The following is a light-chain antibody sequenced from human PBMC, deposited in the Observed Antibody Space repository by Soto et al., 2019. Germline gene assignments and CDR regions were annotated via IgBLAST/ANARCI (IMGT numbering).Light chain of an antibody. CDR1: QGIYNF. Sequence: DIQMTQSPSSLSASVGDRVIITCRASQGIYNFLAWYQQKPGKVPKLLIYAASTLHSGVPYRFSGSGSGTDFTLTIYSLQPEDVATYYCQKYNSAPWTFGQGTEVELK. J-gene: IGKJ1*01. CDR2: AAS. CDR3: QKYNSAPWT. V-gene: IGKV1-27*01.